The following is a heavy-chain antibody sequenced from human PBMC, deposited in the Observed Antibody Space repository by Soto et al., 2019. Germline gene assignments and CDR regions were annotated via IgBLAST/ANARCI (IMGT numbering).Heavy chain of an antibody. CDR1: GFTFSDST. J-gene: IGHJ4*02. CDR3: TRLYCGGDCDFDS. V-gene: IGHV3-73*01. D-gene: IGHD2-21*02. CDR2: IRGKANTYAT. Sequence: TGGSLRLSCAASGFTFSDSTIHWVRQASGKGLEWVGRIRGKANTYATAYTASVKGRFTISRDDSKNTAYLQMNSLKTEDTAVYYCTRLYCGGDCDFDSWGQGTLVTVSS.